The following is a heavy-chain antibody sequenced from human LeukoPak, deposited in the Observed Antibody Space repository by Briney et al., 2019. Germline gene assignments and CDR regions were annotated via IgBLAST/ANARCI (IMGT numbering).Heavy chain of an antibody. V-gene: IGHV1-24*01. D-gene: IGHD2-15*01. CDR3: ATDPVGYCSANGCYSVDY. Sequence: ASVKVSCKVSGYTLTELSMHWVRQAPGKGLEWMGGFDPEDGETIYAQKFQGRVTMTEDTSTDTAYMELTSLRSDDTAMYYYATDPVGYCSANGCYSVDYWGQGTLVTVSS. CDR2: FDPEDGET. CDR1: GYTLTELS. J-gene: IGHJ4*02.